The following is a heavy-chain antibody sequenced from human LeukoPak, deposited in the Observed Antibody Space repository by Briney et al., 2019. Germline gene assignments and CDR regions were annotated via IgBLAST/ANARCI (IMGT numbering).Heavy chain of an antibody. CDR3: IRARASYYFDY. J-gene: IGHJ4*02. Sequence: SLRHSCTASGCTIGDYAMSWIRQAPGKGLEWVGFIRSKAYGGTTEYAASVKGRFTISRDDSRSIAYLQMSSLKTEDTAVYYCIRARASYYFDYWGQGTLVTVSS. CDR2: IRSKAYGGTT. D-gene: IGHD3-10*01. CDR1: GCTIGDYA. V-gene: IGHV3-49*03.